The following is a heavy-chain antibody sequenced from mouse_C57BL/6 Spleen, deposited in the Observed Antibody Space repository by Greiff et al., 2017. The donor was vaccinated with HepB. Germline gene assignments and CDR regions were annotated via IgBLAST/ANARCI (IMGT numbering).Heavy chain of an antibody. Sequence: VQLQQPGAELVKPGASVKLSCTASGFTFTSYWMHWVKQRPGQGLEWIGMIHPNSGSTNYNEKFKSKATLTVDKSSSTAYMQLSSLTSEDSAVYYWARRGTYYLFDYWGQGTTLTVSS. V-gene: IGHV1-64*01. D-gene: IGHD1-1*01. CDR1: GFTFTSYW. CDR3: ARRGTYYLFDY. CDR2: IHPNSGST. J-gene: IGHJ2*01.